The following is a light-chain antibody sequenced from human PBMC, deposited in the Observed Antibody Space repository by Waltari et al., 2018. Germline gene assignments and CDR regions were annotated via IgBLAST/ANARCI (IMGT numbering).Light chain of an antibody. Sequence: EIVLTPSPGTLPLSPGERATLSCRASQRVSRSYLAWHQQNPGQAPRLLIYGASSRATGIPDRFSGSGSGTDFTLTISRLEPEDFAVYYCQQYGSSPITFGQGTRLEIK. CDR3: QQYGSSPIT. V-gene: IGKV3-20*01. CDR1: QRVSRSY. J-gene: IGKJ5*01. CDR2: GAS.